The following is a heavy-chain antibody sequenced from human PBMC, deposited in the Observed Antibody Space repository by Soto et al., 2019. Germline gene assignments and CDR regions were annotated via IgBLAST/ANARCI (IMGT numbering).Heavy chain of an antibody. J-gene: IGHJ4*02. CDR1: GFTFSAYG. CDR2: VSHDGSNK. Sequence: QVQLVESGGGVVQPGKSLRLSCAASGFTFSAYGMHWVRQSPGKGLEWVAVVSHDGSNKYYADSVKGRFTISRDNTKTTYLQMNSLTAEDTAVYYCDKDKYGSSLMTPHHRGQGTLVTVSS. CDR3: DKDKYGSSLMTPHH. V-gene: IGHV3-30*18. D-gene: IGHD3-10*01.